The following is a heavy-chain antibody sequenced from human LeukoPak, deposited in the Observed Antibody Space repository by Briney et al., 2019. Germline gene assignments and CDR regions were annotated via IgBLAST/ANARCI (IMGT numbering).Heavy chain of an antibody. CDR2: IIPILGTA. CDR3: ARDGWGIAAAGTGWFDP. Sequence: SVKVSFKASGGSFSSNAISWVRQAPGQGLEWMGGIIPILGTANYAQKFQGRVTITADESTSTAYMELSSLRSEDTAVYYCARDGWGIAAAGTGWFDPWGQGTLVTVSS. J-gene: IGHJ5*02. V-gene: IGHV1-69*13. D-gene: IGHD6-13*01. CDR1: GGSFSSNA.